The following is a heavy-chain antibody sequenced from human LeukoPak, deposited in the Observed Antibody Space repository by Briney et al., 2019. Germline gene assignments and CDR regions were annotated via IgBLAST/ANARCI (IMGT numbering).Heavy chain of an antibody. D-gene: IGHD4-17*01. J-gene: IGHJ4*02. CDR2: IYYSGST. CDR1: GGSISSSSYY. Sequence: SETLSLTCTVSGGSISSSSYYWGWIRQPPGKGLEWIGSIYYSGSTYYNPSLKSRVTVSVDTSKNQFSLKLSSVTAADTAVYYCARVPLSTTARGYFDYWGQGTLVTVSS. V-gene: IGHV4-39*07. CDR3: ARVPLSTTARGYFDY.